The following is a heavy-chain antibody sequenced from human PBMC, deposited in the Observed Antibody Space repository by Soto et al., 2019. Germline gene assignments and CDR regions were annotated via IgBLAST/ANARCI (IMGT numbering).Heavy chain of an antibody. Sequence: QVQLVQSGAEVKKPGASVKVSCKASGYTFTSFAIHWVRQAPGQRPEWMGWINPDNGHTRYSQKFQGRVTITRDTSASAAYMELSSLRSDDTAVYYCPTDPHYYDTTGYCLDNWGQGTLVTVSS. V-gene: IGHV1-3*01. CDR2: INPDNGHT. J-gene: IGHJ4*02. D-gene: IGHD3-22*01. CDR3: PTDPHYYDTTGYCLDN. CDR1: GYTFTSFA.